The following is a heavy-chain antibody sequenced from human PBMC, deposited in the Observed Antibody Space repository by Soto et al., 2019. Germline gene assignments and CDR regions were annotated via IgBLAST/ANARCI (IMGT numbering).Heavy chain of an antibody. CDR2: IYYDGSNE. CDR3: ARVDVVVAADAFDI. V-gene: IGHV3-33*01. CDR1: EFTFSNFG. D-gene: IGHD2-15*01. Sequence: QMQLVESGGGVVQPGRSLRLSCAASEFTFSNFGMHWVRQAPGKGLEWVAVIYYDGSNEYYADSVKGRFTISRDNSKNTLYLQMNSLRAEDTAVYYCARVDVVVAADAFDIWGQGTMVTVSS. J-gene: IGHJ3*02.